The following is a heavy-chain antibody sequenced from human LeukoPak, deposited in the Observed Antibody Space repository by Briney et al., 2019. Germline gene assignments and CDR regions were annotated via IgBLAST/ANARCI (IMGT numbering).Heavy chain of an antibody. Sequence: SQTLSLTCAVSGGSISSGGYSWSWIRQPPGKGLEWIGYIYHSGSTYYNPSLKSRVTISVDRSKNQFSLKLSSVTAADTAVYYCARVTYDYVWGSYRAGYFDYWGQGTLVTASS. CDR2: IYHSGST. CDR1: GGSISSGGYS. J-gene: IGHJ4*02. V-gene: IGHV4-30-2*01. D-gene: IGHD3-16*02. CDR3: ARVTYDYVWGSYRAGYFDY.